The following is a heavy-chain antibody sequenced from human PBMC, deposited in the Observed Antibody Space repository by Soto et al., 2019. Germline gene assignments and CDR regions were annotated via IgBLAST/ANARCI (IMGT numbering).Heavy chain of an antibody. V-gene: IGHV3-53*01. J-gene: IGHJ2*01. CDR1: GFSVSDTS. D-gene: IGHD3-16*01. CDR3: ARLEFYYDDSGQSTLRYFDL. Sequence: EEQLVESGGGFIQPGGFLRLSCAASGFSVSDTSMGWVRQGPGQGLEWVSVIYRDGTTYDTDSLKGRITVSRDNANTTVYLQMSSMRDEDTAMYYCARLEFYYDDSGQSTLRYFDLWGRGALVTVSS. CDR2: IYRDGTT.